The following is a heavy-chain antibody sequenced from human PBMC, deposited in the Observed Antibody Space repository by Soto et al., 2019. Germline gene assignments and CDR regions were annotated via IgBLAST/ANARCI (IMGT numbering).Heavy chain of an antibody. Sequence: ASVKVSCKASGYTFTGYYVHWVRQAPGQGLEWMGWINPNSGGTNSAQNFQGRVTMTGDTSISTAYMELSSLRSDDTAVYYSARAQSIIVVPTAHKNWCDSWGQGTLVTVSS. CDR2: INPNSGGT. D-gene: IGHD2-2*01. CDR1: GYTFTGYY. CDR3: ARAQSIIVVPTAHKNWCDS. J-gene: IGHJ5*01. V-gene: IGHV1-2*02.